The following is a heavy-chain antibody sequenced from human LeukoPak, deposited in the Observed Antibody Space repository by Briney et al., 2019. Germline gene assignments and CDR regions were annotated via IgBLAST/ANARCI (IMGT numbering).Heavy chain of an antibody. CDR3: ASCSGGSCYTPGTDAFDI. D-gene: IGHD2-15*01. J-gene: IGHJ3*02. CDR1: GGSISSSSYY. Sequence: PPETLSLTCTVSGGSISSSSYYWGWIRQPPGKGLEWIGSIYYSGSTYYNPSLKSRVTISVDTSKNQFSLKLSSVTAADTAVFYCASCSGGSCYTPGTDAFDIWGQGTMVTVSS. CDR2: IYYSGST. V-gene: IGHV4-39*07.